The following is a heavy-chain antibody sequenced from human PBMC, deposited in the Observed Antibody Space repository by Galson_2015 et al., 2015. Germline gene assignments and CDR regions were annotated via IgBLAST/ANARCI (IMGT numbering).Heavy chain of an antibody. CDR1: GFTFSSYW. J-gene: IGHJ6*02. CDR3: ARDRITMVRGVISHYYYYYGMDV. CDR2: IKQDGSEK. Sequence: SLRLSCAASGFTFSSYWMSWVRQAPGKGLEWVANIKQDGSEKYYVDSVKGRFTISRDNAKNSLYLQMNSLRAEDTAVYYCARDRITMVRGVISHYYYYYGMDVWGQGTTVTVSS. D-gene: IGHD3-10*01. V-gene: IGHV3-7*01.